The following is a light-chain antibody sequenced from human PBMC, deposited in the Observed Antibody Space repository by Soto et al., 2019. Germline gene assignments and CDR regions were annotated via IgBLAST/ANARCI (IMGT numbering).Light chain of an antibody. CDR1: EGSSSY. CDR3: QQYYSYPWT. J-gene: IGKJ1*01. V-gene: IGKV1-8*01. CDR2: AAS. Sequence: AIRMTQSPSSFSASTGDRLTITCRTSEGSSSYLAWYQQKPGKAPKLLIYAASTLQSGVPSRFSGSGSGTDFTLTISCLQSEDFATYYCQQYYSYPWTFGQGTKVEIK.